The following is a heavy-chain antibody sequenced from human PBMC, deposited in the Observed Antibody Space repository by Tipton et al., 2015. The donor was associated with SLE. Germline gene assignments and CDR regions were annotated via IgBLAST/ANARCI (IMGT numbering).Heavy chain of an antibody. D-gene: IGHD5-12*01. CDR2: IYYSGST. CDR3: ARDLSTATAPRGYFDL. CDR1: GGSISSGGYY. V-gene: IGHV4-31*03. Sequence: TLSLTCTASGGSISSGGYYWSWIRQHPGKGLEWIGYIYYSGSTYYNPSLKSRVTISVDTSKNQFSLKLSSVTAADTAVYYCARDLSTATAPRGYFDLWGRGTLVTVSS. J-gene: IGHJ2*01.